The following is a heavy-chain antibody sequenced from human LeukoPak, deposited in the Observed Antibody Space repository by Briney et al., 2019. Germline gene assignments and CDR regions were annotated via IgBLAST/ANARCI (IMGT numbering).Heavy chain of an antibody. D-gene: IGHD6-19*01. V-gene: IGHV2-5*02. J-gene: IGHJ4*02. CDR1: GFSLSTSGVG. Sequence: SGPTLVKPTQTLTLTCTFSGFSLSTSGVGVGWIRQPPGQALEWLALIYWDDAKRFSPSLKSRLTITKDTSKNRVVLTMTNMDPEDTGTYYCAHGLEQWLDFDYWGQGILVTVSS. CDR3: AHGLEQWLDFDY. CDR2: IYWDDAK.